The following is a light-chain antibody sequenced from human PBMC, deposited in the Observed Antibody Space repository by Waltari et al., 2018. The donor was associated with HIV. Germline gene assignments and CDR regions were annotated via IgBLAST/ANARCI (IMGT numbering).Light chain of an antibody. CDR3: MQGLQSHG. V-gene: IGKV2-28*01. Sequence: IGMTPSTLSLRITPGEPASISCRSSQTLLHTDGYNYLDWYVKKGGQSPKLLIYLGSNRASGVPDRFSGSGSGTNFTLKISRVEAEDVVVYYCMQGLQSHGFGGGTRVEL. CDR2: LGS. J-gene: IGKJ4*01. CDR1: QTLLHTDGYNY.